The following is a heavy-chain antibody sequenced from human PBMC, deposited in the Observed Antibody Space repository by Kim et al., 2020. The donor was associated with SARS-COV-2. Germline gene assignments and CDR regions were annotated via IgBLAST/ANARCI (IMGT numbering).Heavy chain of an antibody. CDR3: ARGDSTTSYYSYMDV. Sequence: ADPVRGRFPISRDNSKATVYLQMNSLRAEDTAVYYCARGDSTTSYYSYMDVWGKGPTVTVSS. V-gene: IGHV3-30*07. J-gene: IGHJ6*03. D-gene: IGHD6-13*01.